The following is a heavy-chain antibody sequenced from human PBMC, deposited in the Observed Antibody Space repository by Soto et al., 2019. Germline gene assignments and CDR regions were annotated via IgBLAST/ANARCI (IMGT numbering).Heavy chain of an antibody. CDR1: GYTFTSYA. CDR2: INAGNGNT. D-gene: IGHD3-10*02. V-gene: IGHV1-3*01. CDR3: ARGGHVVRGTAASAY. Sequence: ASVKVSCKASGYTFTSYAMHLVRQAPGQRLEWMGWINAGNGNTKYSQKFQGRVTITRDTSASTAYMELSSLRSEDTAVYYCARGGHVVRGTAASAYWGHRTLFSASS. J-gene: IGHJ4*01.